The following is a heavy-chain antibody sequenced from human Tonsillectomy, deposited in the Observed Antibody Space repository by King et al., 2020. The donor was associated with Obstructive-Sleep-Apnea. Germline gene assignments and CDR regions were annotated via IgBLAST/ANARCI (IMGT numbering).Heavy chain of an antibody. D-gene: IGHD3-22*01. J-gene: IGHJ4*02. CDR2: IYYSGST. V-gene: IGHV4-59*01. CDR1: GDSISNYY. Sequence: QLQESGPGLVKPSETLSLTCTVSGDSISNYYWTWIRQPPGKGLEWIGNIYYSGSTKYNPSLKSRVTISIDTSKNQFSLKLSSVTAADTAVYYCARGMFATSGSYLIPFDCWGLGTLVTVSS. CDR3: ARGMFATSGSYLIPFDC.